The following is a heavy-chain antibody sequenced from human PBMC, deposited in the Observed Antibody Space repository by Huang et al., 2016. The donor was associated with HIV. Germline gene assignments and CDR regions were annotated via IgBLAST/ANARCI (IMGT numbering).Heavy chain of an antibody. J-gene: IGHJ4*02. V-gene: IGHV3-30*02. D-gene: IGHD2-2*01. CDR3: AKGGDCSSTSCYAFDY. CDR2: IRYDGSNK. Sequence: QVQLVESGGGVVQPGGSLRLSCAASGFTFSSYGMHWVRQAPGKGLEWVAVIRYDGSNKYYADSVKGRFTISRDNSKNTLYLQMNSLRAEDTAVYYCAKGGDCSSTSCYAFDYWGQGTLVTVSS. CDR1: GFTFSSYG.